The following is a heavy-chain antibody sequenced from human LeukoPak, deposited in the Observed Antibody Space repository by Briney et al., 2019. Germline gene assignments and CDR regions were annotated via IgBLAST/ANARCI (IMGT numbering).Heavy chain of an antibody. Sequence: WASVKVSCKASGYTFTSYAMHWVRQAPRQRLEWMGWINAGNGNTKYSQKFQGRVTITRDTSASTAYMELSSLRSEDTAVYYCARDNPVAGDAFDIWGQGTMVTVSS. CDR3: ARDNPVAGDAFDI. V-gene: IGHV1-3*01. D-gene: IGHD6-19*01. J-gene: IGHJ3*02. CDR1: GYTFTSYA. CDR2: INAGNGNT.